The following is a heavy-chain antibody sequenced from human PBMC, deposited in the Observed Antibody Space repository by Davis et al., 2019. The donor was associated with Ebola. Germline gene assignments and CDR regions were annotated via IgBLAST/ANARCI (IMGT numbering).Heavy chain of an antibody. Sequence: SVKVSCKASGFTFTSSAVQWVRQARGQRLEWIGWIVVGSGNTNYAQKFQERVTITRDMSTSTAYMELSSLRSEDTAVYYCARDDVLRYFDWSPYYYYMDVWGKGTTVTVSS. J-gene: IGHJ6*03. CDR1: GFTFTSSA. CDR2: IVVGSGNT. V-gene: IGHV1-58*01. D-gene: IGHD3-9*01. CDR3: ARDDVLRYFDWSPYYYYMDV.